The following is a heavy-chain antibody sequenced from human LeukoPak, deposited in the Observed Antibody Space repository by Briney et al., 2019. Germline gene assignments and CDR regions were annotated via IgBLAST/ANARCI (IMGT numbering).Heavy chain of an antibody. CDR3: ARLCQATTCAKFEY. CDR1: GGSISSHY. V-gene: IGHV4-59*08. D-gene: IGHD1-1*01. Sequence: SETLSLSCSVSGGSISSHYWSWIRQPPGQGLEWIGYIYYSGSTNYNPSLKSRVTISVDTSKNQFSLKLNSVTAADTATYYCARLCQATTCAKFEYWGQGILVTVAS. J-gene: IGHJ4*02. CDR2: IYYSGST.